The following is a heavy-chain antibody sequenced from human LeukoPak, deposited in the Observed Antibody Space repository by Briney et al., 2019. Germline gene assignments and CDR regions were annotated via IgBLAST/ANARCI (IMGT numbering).Heavy chain of an antibody. V-gene: IGHV3-23*01. CDR3: AKDHYDSIGGFDY. CDR1: GFTFSSYA. J-gene: IGHJ4*02. Sequence: GGSLRLSCAASGFTFSSYAMSWVCQAPGKGLEWVSAISGSGGSTYYADSVKGRFTISRDNSKNTLYLQMNSLRAEDAAVYYCAKDHYDSIGGFDYWGQGTLVTVSS. CDR2: ISGSGGST. D-gene: IGHD3-22*01.